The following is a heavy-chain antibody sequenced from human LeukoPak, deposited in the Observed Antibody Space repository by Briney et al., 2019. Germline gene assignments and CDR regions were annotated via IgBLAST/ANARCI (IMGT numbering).Heavy chain of an antibody. D-gene: IGHD4-17*01. CDR1: GFTFNNYA. V-gene: IGHV3-23*01. CDR3: ARDYGDYVGYFFFDY. J-gene: IGHJ4*02. CDR2: ISGGGETT. Sequence: GGSLRLSCAASGFTFNNYAMNWVRQAPGKGLEWVSSISGGGETTYYADSAKGRFTISRDNTQKTLYLQMYSLRAEDAAVYYCARDYGDYVGYFFFDYWGQGTMVTVSS.